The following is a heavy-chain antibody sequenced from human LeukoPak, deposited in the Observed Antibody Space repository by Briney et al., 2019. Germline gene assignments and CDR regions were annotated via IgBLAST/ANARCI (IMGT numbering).Heavy chain of an antibody. Sequence: SETLSLTCTVSGGSISSSSYYWGWIRQPPGKGLEWIGSIYYSGSTYYNPSLKSRVTISVDTSKNQFSLKLSSVTAADTAVYYCARGGKATVVTMWGQGILVTVSS. V-gene: IGHV4-39*07. CDR2: IYYSGST. CDR3: ARGGKATVVTM. J-gene: IGHJ4*02. CDR1: GGSISSSSYY. D-gene: IGHD4-23*01.